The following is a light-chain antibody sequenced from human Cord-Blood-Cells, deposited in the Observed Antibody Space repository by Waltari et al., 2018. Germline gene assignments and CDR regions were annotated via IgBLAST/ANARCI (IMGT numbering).Light chain of an antibody. CDR2: KAS. Sequence: DIQMTQSPSTLSASVGDSVTIPCRASQSISSWLAWYQQKPGKAPKLLIYKASSLESGVPSRFSGSGSGTEFTLTISSLQPDDFATYYCQQYNSYSPWTFGQGTKVEIK. CDR3: QQYNSYSPWT. V-gene: IGKV1-5*03. CDR1: QSISSW. J-gene: IGKJ1*01.